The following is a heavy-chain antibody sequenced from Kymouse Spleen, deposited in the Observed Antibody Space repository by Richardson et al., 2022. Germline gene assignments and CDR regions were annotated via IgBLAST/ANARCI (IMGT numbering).Heavy chain of an antibody. Sequence: EVQLVESGGGLVKPGGSLRLSCAASGFTFSNAWMSWVRQAPGKGLEWVGRIKSKTDGGTTDYAAPVKGRFTISRDDSKNTLYLQMNSLKTEDTAVYYCTTDLGEGEVFDYWGQGTLVTVSS. CDR1: GFTFSNAW. J-gene: IGHJ4*02. V-gene: IGHV3-15*01. CDR3: TTDLGEGEVFDY. D-gene: IGHD3-16*02,IGHD7-27*02. CDR2: IKSKTDGGTT.